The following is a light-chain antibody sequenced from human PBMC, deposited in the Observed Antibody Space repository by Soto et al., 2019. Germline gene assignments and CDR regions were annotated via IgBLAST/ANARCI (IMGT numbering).Light chain of an antibody. CDR3: AAWDDSLNGVV. Sequence: QSVLTQPPSASGTPGQRVTISCSGSISNIGGNTVNWYQQLPGTAPKLLMYTNNQRPSGVPDRFSGSKSGTSASLAISGLQSEDEPDYYCAAWDDSLNGVVFGGGTKLTVL. J-gene: IGLJ2*01. CDR2: TNN. CDR1: ISNIGGNT. V-gene: IGLV1-44*01.